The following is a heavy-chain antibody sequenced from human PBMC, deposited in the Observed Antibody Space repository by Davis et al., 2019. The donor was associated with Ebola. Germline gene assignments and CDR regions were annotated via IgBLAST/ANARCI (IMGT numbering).Heavy chain of an antibody. CDR2: MWYDGSRQ. V-gene: IGHV3-33*08. CDR3: ARDTWYSGDDNWGD. CDR1: GFTFSSYS. D-gene: IGHD1-26*01. J-gene: IGHJ4*02. Sequence: GGSLRLSCAASGFTFSSYSMHWVRQAPGKGLEWVALMWYDGSRQYYADSVKGRFTVSRDNSRNILYLQMNSLRAEDTAVYYCARDTWYSGDDNWGDWGQGTLVTVSS.